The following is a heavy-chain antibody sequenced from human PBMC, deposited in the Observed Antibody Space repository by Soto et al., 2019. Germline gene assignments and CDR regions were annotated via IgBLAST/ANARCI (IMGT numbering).Heavy chain of an antibody. J-gene: IGHJ2*01. V-gene: IGHV3-23*01. CDR3: ARRNSGWYFDL. Sequence: EVQLLESGGGLVQPGGSLRLSCAASGVTFSSYAMNWVRQAPGKGLEWVSAISGSGDSTYYADSVKGRFTISRDNSKNTLYLQMNSLRAEDTAVYYCARRNSGWYFDLWGRGTLVTVSS. CDR1: GVTFSSYA. CDR2: ISGSGDST. D-gene: IGHD4-4*01.